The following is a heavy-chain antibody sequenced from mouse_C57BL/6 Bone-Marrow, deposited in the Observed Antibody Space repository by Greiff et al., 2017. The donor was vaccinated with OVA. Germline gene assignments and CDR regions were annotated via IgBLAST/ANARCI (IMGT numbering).Heavy chain of an antibody. V-gene: IGHV7-1*01. CDR1: GFTFSDFY. D-gene: IGHD2-3*01. Sequence: EVKVVESGGGLVQSGRSLRLSCATSGFTFSDFYMEWVRQAPGKGLEWIAASRNKANDYTTEYSASVKGRFIVSRDTSQSILYLQMNALRAEDTAIYYCARDVTDGYLGLMDYWGQGTSVTVSS. J-gene: IGHJ4*01. CDR2: SRNKANDYTT. CDR3: ARDVTDGYLGLMDY.